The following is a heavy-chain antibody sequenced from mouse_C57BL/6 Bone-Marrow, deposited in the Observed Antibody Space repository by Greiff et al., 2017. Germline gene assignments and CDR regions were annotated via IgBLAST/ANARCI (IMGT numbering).Heavy chain of an antibody. CDR3: ARSDDYDVAWCAY. CDR2: IAPSDSYT. Sequence: VQLQQSWAELVKPGASVKLSCKASGYTFTSYWMQWVKQRPGQGLEWIGEIAPSDSYTNYNHKFQGKATLTVDTSSSTAYMQRSSLTSEDSAVYDCARSDDYDVAWCAYWGQGTLVTVAA. CDR1: GYTFTSYW. D-gene: IGHD2-4*01. J-gene: IGHJ3*01. V-gene: IGHV1-50*01.